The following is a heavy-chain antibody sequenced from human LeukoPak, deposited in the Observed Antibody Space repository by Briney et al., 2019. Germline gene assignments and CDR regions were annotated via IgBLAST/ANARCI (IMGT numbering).Heavy chain of an antibody. Sequence: SGGSLRLSCAASGFTLSTYAMSWVRQAPGKGLEWVSAISDNGGSTYYADSVKGRFTISRDNSRNTLYLQMNSLRAEDTAVYYCAKHTTTLFSWFDPWGQGTLVTVSS. CDR2: ISDNGGST. CDR1: GFTLSTYA. D-gene: IGHD1-26*01. CDR3: AKHTTTLFSWFDP. V-gene: IGHV3-23*01. J-gene: IGHJ5*02.